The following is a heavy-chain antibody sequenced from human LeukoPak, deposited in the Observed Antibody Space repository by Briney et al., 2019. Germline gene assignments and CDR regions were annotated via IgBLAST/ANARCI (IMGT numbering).Heavy chain of an antibody. CDR2: IYSGGST. Sequence: GGSLRLSCAASGFTVSSNYMSWVRQAPGKGLEWVSVIYSGGSTYYADSVKGRFTISRDNSKNTLYLQMNSLRAEDTAVYYCARDWTGTRAFDIWGQGTMVTVSS. J-gene: IGHJ3*02. CDR3: ARDWTGTRAFDI. CDR1: GFTVSSNY. V-gene: IGHV3-53*01. D-gene: IGHD3/OR15-3a*01.